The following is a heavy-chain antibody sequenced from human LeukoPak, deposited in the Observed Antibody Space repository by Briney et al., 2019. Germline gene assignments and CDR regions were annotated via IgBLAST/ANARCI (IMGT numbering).Heavy chain of an antibody. CDR2: SHDSGES. J-gene: IGHJ4*02. CDR1: GGSISYYY. CDR3: AASTHSGGYRAY. Sequence: PSETLSLTCSVSGGSISYYYWSWIRQPPGKGLEWIGYSHDSGESNYNPSLQSRVIISRDTSKNQFSLNLMSVTAADTAVYYCAASTHSGGYRAYWGQGTPVTVSS. D-gene: IGHD3-10*01. V-gene: IGHV4-59*08.